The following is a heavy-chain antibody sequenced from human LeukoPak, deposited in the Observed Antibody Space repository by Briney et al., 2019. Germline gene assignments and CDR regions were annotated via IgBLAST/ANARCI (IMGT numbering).Heavy chain of an antibody. V-gene: IGHV3-30*02. CDR1: GFTFSSYG. CDR3: AILGGYSYGGRYFDY. J-gene: IGHJ4*02. D-gene: IGHD5-18*01. Sequence: GGSLRLSCAASGFTFSSYGTHWVRQAPGKGLEWVAFIRYDGSNKYYADSVKGRFTISRDNSKNTLYLQMTSLRAEDTAVYYCAILGGYSYGGRYFDYWGQGTLVTVSS. CDR2: IRYDGSNK.